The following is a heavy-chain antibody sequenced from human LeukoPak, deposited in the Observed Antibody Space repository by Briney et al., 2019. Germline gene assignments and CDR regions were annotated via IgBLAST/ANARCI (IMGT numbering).Heavy chain of an antibody. V-gene: IGHV7-4-1*02. CDR3: ARDPARDQWLAEDY. CDR1: GYTFTTYA. J-gene: IGHJ4*02. CDR2: INTNTGNP. D-gene: IGHD6-19*01. Sequence: ASVKVSCKASGYTFTTYAINWVRQAPGQGLEWVGWINTNTGNPTYAQGFTGRFVFSLDTSVNTAYLQISSLKAEDTAVYYCARDPARDQWLAEDYWGQGTLVTVSS.